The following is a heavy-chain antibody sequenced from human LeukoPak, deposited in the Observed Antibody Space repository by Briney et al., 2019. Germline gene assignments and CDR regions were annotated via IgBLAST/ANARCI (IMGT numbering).Heavy chain of an antibody. J-gene: IGHJ4*02. D-gene: IGHD4-23*01. V-gene: IGHV3-48*03. CDR1: GFTFSSYA. Sequence: GGSLRLSCAASGFTFSSYAMSWVRQAPGKGLEWVSHISSSGSTIYYTDSVKGRFTISRDNSKNLLYLQMNSLRAEDTAIYYCARTVARIGYWGQGTLVTVSS. CDR2: ISSSGSTI. CDR3: ARTVARIGY.